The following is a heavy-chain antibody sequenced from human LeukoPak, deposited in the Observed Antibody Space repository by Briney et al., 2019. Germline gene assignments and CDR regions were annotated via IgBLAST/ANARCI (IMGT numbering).Heavy chain of an antibody. CDR3: ARLDNWNYYY. V-gene: IGHV1-2*02. CDR2: INPNSGGT. CDR1: GYTFTGYY. Sequence: ASVKVSCEASGYTFTGYYMHWVRQAPGQGLEWMGWINPNSGGTNYAQKFQGRVTMTRDTSISTAYMELSRLRSDDTAVYYCARLDNWNYYYWGQGTLVTVSS. J-gene: IGHJ4*02. D-gene: IGHD1-7*01.